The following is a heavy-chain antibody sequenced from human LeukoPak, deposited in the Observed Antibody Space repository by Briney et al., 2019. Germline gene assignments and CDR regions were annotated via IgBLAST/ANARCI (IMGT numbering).Heavy chain of an antibody. CDR1: GFAFSCYW. Sequence: PGGSLTLSCAASGFAFSCYWMRWLRQARGKGLGGGSAISGSGGSTYYAGSVYGRFTTTRDNSKNTLYLQMNSLRAEDTAVYYCAKERVGEGVFDYWGQGTLVTVSS. J-gene: IGHJ4*02. D-gene: IGHD1-26*01. CDR2: ISGSGGST. CDR3: AKERVGEGVFDY. V-gene: IGHV3-23*01.